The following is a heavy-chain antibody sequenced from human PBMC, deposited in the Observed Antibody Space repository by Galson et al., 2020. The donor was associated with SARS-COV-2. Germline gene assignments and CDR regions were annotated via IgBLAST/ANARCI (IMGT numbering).Heavy chain of an antibody. V-gene: IGHV3-21*01. D-gene: IGHD2-21*01. CDR1: GFTFSNYG. J-gene: IGHJ2*01. CDR3: ARATGCGGFYPPICWYFDL. CDR2: ISRSSDYI. Sequence: GETLTISCGASGFTFSNYGMNWVRQAPGKGLEWVSSISRSSDYIYEADSVKGRFTISRDDATNSLFRQMNSVRVEDTAVYYCARATGCGGFYPPICWYFDLWGRGTLVTVSS.